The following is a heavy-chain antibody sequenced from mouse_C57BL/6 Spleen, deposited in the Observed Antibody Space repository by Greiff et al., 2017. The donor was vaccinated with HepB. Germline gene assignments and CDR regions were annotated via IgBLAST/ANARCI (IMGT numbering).Heavy chain of an antibody. CDR2: INPSSGYT. V-gene: IGHV1-7*01. D-gene: IGHD2-4*01. J-gene: IGHJ3*01. Sequence: QVQLKQSGAELAKPGASVKLSCKASGYTFTSYWMHWVKQRPGQGLEWIGYINPSSGYTKYNQKFKDKATLTADKSSSTAYMQLRSLTYEDSAVYYGASSVYYDYDGFAYWGQGTLVTVSA. CDR3: ASSVYYDYDGFAY. CDR1: GYTFTSYW.